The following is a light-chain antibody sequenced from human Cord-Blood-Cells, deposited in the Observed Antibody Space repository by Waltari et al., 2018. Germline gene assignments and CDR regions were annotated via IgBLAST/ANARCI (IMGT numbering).Light chain of an antibody. CDR3: QQYGSSPPYT. Sequence: EIVLTQSPGTLSLSPGERATLPCRASQSVSSSYLAWYQQKPCQAPRLLIYGASSRATGIPDRFSGSGSGTDVTLTISRLEPEDFAVYYCQQYGSSPPYTFGQGTKLEIK. V-gene: IGKV3-20*01. J-gene: IGKJ2*01. CDR2: GAS. CDR1: QSVSSSY.